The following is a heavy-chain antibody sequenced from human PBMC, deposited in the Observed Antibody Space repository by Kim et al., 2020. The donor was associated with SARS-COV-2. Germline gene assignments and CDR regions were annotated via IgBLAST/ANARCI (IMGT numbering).Heavy chain of an antibody. CDR3: ARCPLSMTMVRGMITTTLFYFFNMLA. D-gene: IGHD3-10*01. J-gene: IGHJ6*02. V-gene: IGHV3-48*02. Sequence: GGSLRLSCAASGFNFNTYSMNWVRQAPGKGLEWVSYISSSSTTMDYADSVRGRFTISRDNAKNSLFLQMNSLRDEDTAVYYCARCPLSMTMVRGMITTTLFYFFNMLARGQGTTVTVSS. CDR2: ISSSSTTM. CDR1: GFNFNTYS.